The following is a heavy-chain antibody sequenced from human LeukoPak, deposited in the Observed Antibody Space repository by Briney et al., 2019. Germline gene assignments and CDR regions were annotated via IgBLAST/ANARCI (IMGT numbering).Heavy chain of an antibody. Sequence: SQTLSLTCTVSGGSISSGSYYCSWIRQPAGKGLEWIGRIYTSGSTNYNPSLKSRVTISVDTSKNQFSLKLSSVTAADTAVYYCARVGYSSGWYGYYYYYMDVWGKGTTVTVSS. CDR1: GGSISSGSYY. CDR2: IYTSGST. V-gene: IGHV4-61*02. J-gene: IGHJ6*03. D-gene: IGHD6-19*01. CDR3: ARVGYSSGWYGYYYYYMDV.